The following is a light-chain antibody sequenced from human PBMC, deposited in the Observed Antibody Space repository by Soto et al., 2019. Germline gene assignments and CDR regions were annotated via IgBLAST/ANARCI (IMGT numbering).Light chain of an antibody. Sequence: QSALTQPASVSGSPGQSITISCTGTSSVVGGYKYVSWYQQHPGKAPKLVIYEVSNRPSGVSNRFSGSKSGNTASLTISGLQAEDETDYYCNSFTSRSTYVFGTGTKVTVL. J-gene: IGLJ1*01. CDR1: SSVVGGYKY. V-gene: IGLV2-14*01. CDR3: NSFTSRSTYV. CDR2: EVS.